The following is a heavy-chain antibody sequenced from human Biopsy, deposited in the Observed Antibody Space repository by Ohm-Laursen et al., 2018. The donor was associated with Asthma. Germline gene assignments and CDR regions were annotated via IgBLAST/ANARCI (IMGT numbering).Heavy chain of an antibody. V-gene: IGHV3-30*18. J-gene: IGHJ6*02. Sequence: SLRLSCAASGLTFSSYGMYWVRQAPGKGLEWVAVISYDGSNKYYADSVKGRFTISRDNSKNTLYLQMNSLRAEDTAVYYCAKDTEGRYDFWSGLSYNYYGMDVWGQGTTVTVSS. CDR2: ISYDGSNK. CDR1: GLTFSSYG. D-gene: IGHD3-3*01. CDR3: AKDTEGRYDFWSGLSYNYYGMDV.